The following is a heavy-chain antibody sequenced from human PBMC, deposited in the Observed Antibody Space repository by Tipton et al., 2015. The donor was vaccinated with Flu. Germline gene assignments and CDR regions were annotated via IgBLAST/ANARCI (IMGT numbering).Heavy chain of an antibody. D-gene: IGHD2-15*01. CDR1: GGSFSGYY. CDR2: INHSGST. Sequence: TLSLTCAVYGGSFSGYYWSWIRQPPGKGLEWIGEINHSGSTNYNPSLKSRVTISVDTSKNQFSLKLSSVTAADTAVYYCARQVAGKYCSGGSCFSRRRPFYYWGQGTLVTVSS. CDR3: ARQVAGKYCSGGSCFSRRRPFYY. V-gene: IGHV4-34*01. J-gene: IGHJ4*02.